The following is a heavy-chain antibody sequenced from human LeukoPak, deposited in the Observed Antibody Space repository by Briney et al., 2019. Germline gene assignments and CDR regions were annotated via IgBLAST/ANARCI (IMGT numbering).Heavy chain of an antibody. CDR2: IYPGDSDT. CDR3: ARREIAAAGLYYFDY. J-gene: IGHJ4*02. CDR1: GYSFTSYW. Sequence: GESLKISCKGSGYSFTSYWIGWVRQMPGKGLEWMGIIYPGDSDTRYSPSFQGLVTISADKSISTAYLQWSSLKASDTAMYYCARREIAAAGLYYFDYWGQGTLVTVSS. V-gene: IGHV5-51*01. D-gene: IGHD6-13*01.